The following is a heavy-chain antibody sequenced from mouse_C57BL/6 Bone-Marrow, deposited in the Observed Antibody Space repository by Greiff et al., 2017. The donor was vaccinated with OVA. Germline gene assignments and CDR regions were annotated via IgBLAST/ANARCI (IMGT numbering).Heavy chain of an antibody. CDR3: ARSITTVVAPLLDY. CDR1: GFTFTDYY. J-gene: IGHJ2*01. D-gene: IGHD1-1*01. V-gene: IGHV1-36*01. CDR2: VYPYNGGT. Sequence: EVQLQESGPVLVKPGPSVKISCKASGFTFTDYYMHWVKQSHGKSLEWIGLVYPYNGGTSYNQKFKGKATLTVDTSSRTAYMELNSLTSEDSAVYYCARSITTVVAPLLDYWGQGTTLTVSS.